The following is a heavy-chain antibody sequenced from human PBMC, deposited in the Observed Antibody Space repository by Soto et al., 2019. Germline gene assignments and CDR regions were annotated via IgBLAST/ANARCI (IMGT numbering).Heavy chain of an antibody. CDR1: DFILSDAW. V-gene: IGHV3-15*07. Sequence: EVQLEESGGGWIKPGESLTLSCAASDFILSDAWMKWVRQAPGKGLEWVGRIKSKAHGGTTDYAAPLKGRFTILRDDSKNTLYLQMNSLQTEDAAMYYCASYRDRSGIRRYDYWGQGALVTVSS. CDR3: ASYRDRSGIRRYDY. J-gene: IGHJ4*02. CDR2: IKSKAHGGTT. D-gene: IGHD3-22*01.